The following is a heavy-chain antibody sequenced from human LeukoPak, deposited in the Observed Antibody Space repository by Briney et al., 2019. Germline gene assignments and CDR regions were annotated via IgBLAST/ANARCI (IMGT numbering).Heavy chain of an antibody. CDR1: GYTFTGYY. Sequence: ASVKVSCKASGYTFTGYYMHWVRQAPGQGLEWMGWINPNSGGTNYAQKFQGRVTMTRDTSTSTAYMELSRLRSDDTAVYYCARDIVRGVRSPDYWGQGTLVTVSS. CDR3: ARDIVRGVRSPDY. D-gene: IGHD3-10*01. J-gene: IGHJ4*02. V-gene: IGHV1-2*02. CDR2: INPNSGGT.